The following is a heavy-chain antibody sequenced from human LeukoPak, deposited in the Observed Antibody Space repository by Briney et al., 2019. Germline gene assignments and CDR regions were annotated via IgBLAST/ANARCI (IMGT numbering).Heavy chain of an antibody. J-gene: IGHJ6*02. CDR3: AKDLTSYYYGSGSYYSYGMDV. CDR1: GFTFDDYA. CDR2: NSWNSGSI. D-gene: IGHD3-10*01. V-gene: IGHV3-9*01. Sequence: GGSLRPSCAASGFTFDDYAMHWVRHAPGQGLEWVSGNSWNSGSIGYADSVKGRFTISRDNAKNSLYPQMNSLRAEDTALYYCAKDLTSYYYGSGSYYSYGMDVWGQGTTVTVSS.